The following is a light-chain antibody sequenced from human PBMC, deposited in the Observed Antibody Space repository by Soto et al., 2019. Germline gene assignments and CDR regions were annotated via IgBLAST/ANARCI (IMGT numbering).Light chain of an antibody. CDR1: GSNIGAGYE. V-gene: IGLV1-40*01. Sequence: QSVLTQPPSVSGAPGQSVTISCIGSGSNIGAGYEVHWYQQLPGVAPKLLIFGTINRPSGVPGRFSGSKSGASASLAITGLLPEDEADFFCQSFDTNLNAVLFGGGTQLTVL. CDR3: QSFDTNLNAVL. CDR2: GTI. J-gene: IGLJ2*01.